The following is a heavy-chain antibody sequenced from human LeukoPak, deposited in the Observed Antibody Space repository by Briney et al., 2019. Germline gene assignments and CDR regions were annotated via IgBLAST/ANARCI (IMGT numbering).Heavy chain of an antibody. D-gene: IGHD3-3*01. CDR2: ISSSSSYI. CDR1: GFTFSSYS. J-gene: IGHJ4*02. CDR3: ATRSYYDFWSGYLGPFDY. V-gene: IGHV3-21*01. Sequence: GGSLRLSCAASGFTFSSYSMNWVRQAPGKGLEWVSSISSSSSYIYYADSVKGRFTISRDNAKDSLYLQMNSLRAEDTAVYYCATRSYYDFWSGYLGPFDYWGQGTLVTVSS.